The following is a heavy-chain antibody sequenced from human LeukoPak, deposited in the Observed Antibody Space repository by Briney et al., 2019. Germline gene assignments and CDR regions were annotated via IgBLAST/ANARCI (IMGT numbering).Heavy chain of an antibody. J-gene: IGHJ4*02. CDR2: IYYSGST. CDR3: ARQEAYYDFWSGRTPPYYFDY. D-gene: IGHD3-3*01. CDR1: GGSVSSSSYY. Sequence: SETLSLTCTVSGGSVSSSSYYWGWIRQPPGKGLEWIGSIYYSGSTYYNPSLKSRVTISVDTSKNQFSLKLSSVTAADTAVYYCARQEAYYDFWSGRTPPYYFDYWGQGTLVTVSS. V-gene: IGHV4-39*01.